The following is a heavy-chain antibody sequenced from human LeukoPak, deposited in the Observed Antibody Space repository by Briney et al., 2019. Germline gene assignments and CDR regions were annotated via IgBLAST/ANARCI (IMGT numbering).Heavy chain of an antibody. Sequence: GGSLRLSCAASGFSFSRSWMSWVRQAPGKGLEWVANIKEDGSEKQYVDSVKGRFTISRDNAENSLYLQMNSLRAEDTAVYFCVREFDCWGQGALVSVSS. V-gene: IGHV3-7*01. CDR3: VREFDC. J-gene: IGHJ4*02. CDR1: GFSFSRSW. CDR2: IKEDGSEK.